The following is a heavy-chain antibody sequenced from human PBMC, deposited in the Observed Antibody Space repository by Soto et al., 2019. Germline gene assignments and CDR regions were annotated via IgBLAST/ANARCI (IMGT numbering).Heavy chain of an antibody. J-gene: IGHJ1*01. CDR1: GFTFDYYA. D-gene: IGHD6-13*01. V-gene: IGHV3-9*01. CDR3: VKDESINWYSGHFRH. Sequence: GGSLRLSCAASGFTFDYYAMHWVRQVPGKGLEWVSGINWNSGSIGYGDSVKGRFAISRDNAKNSLHLQMNSLSAEDTAFYYCVKDESINWYSGHFRHWGQGILVTVSS. CDR2: INWNSGSI.